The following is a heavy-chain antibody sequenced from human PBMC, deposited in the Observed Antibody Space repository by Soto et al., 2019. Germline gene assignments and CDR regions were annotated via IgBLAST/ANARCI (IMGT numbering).Heavy chain of an antibody. Sequence: VQLLESGGGSVQPGGSLRLSCAASGFTFGNYAMSWVRQAPGKGLEWVSTIGGPGGSTYFADFVKGRFTITRDNSKDTLDLQMTDLRAEDTAIYYCATHIAGRTLFDYWGQGTLVTVSS. D-gene: IGHD6-6*01. CDR1: GFTFGNYA. CDR2: IGGPGGST. CDR3: ATHIAGRTLFDY. V-gene: IGHV3-23*01. J-gene: IGHJ4*02.